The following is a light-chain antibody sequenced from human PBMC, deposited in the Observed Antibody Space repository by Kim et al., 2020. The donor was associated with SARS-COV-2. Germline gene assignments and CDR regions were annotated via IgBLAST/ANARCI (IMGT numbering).Light chain of an antibody. Sequence: RVTIAWNGGSANIGAGCVVHGDQQVPGRAPKLVIHGNSNRPSGVPARFSGFKAGASGSLDITGLQAEDEADYYCQSFDSSLGGSVFGGGTQLTVL. CDR1: SANIGAGCV. J-gene: IGLJ3*02. CDR3: QSFDSSLGGSV. V-gene: IGLV1-40*01. CDR2: GNS.